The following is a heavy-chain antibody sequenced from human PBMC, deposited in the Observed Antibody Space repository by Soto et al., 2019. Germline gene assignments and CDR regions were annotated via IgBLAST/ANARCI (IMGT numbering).Heavy chain of an antibody. CDR3: AKEGCGDYRPNWFDS. J-gene: IGHJ5*01. V-gene: IGHV3-23*01. CDR1: GFTLRNHV. D-gene: IGHD5-12*01. Sequence: PGGSLRLSCAASGFTLRNHVMCWCRQAPGKGLEWGLGIIGSGGSTYYADSVKGRFTISIDNSKNTLYLQLNSLTAEDTAVYYCAKEGCGDYRPNWFDSWGQGTLVTVSS. CDR2: IIGSGGST.